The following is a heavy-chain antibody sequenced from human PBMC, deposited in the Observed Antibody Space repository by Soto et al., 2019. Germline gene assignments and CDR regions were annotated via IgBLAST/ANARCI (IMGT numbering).Heavy chain of an antibody. CDR1: GFTFNTYD. D-gene: IGHD2-21*01. J-gene: IGHJ5*02. CDR3: VRSGTARLLRHSWFDT. V-gene: IGHV3-21*01. CDR2: ITTSSAYI. Sequence: EVQLVESGGGLVKPGGSLRLSCAASGFTFNTYDMNWFRQAPGKGLEWVSSITTSSAYIYYADSLKGRITISRDTAKNSLFLQMNSLRAEDTAVYYCVRSGTARLLRHSWFDTWGQGTLVTVSS.